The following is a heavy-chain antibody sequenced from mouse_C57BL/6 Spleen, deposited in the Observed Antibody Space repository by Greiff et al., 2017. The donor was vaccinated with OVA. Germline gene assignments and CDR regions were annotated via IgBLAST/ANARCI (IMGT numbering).Heavy chain of an antibody. J-gene: IGHJ3*01. D-gene: IGHD1-1*01. CDR1: GFTFSDYG. CDR2: ISSGSSTI. CDR3: ARSYYYGSSGTAY. V-gene: IGHV5-17*01. Sequence: EVQVVESGGGLVKPGGSLKLSCAASGFTFSDYGMHWVRQAPEKGLEWVAYISSGSSTIYYADTVKGRFTITRDNAKNTLFLQMTSLRSEYTAMYYCARSYYYGSSGTAYWGQGTLVTVSA.